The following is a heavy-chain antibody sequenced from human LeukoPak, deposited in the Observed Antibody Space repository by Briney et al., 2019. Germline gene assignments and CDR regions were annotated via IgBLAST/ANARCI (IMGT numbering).Heavy chain of an antibody. V-gene: IGHV3-33*06. Sequence: GGSLRLSCATSGLTFTGYAMHWVRQAPGKGLDWVAVIWYDGSNEYYADSVKGRFTISRDNSKNTLYLQMNSPRAEDTAVYYCAKDLRVVTPRFFFDHWGQGTLVTVSS. J-gene: IGHJ4*02. CDR3: AKDLRVVTPRFFFDH. D-gene: IGHD4-23*01. CDR1: GLTFTGYA. CDR2: IWYDGSNE.